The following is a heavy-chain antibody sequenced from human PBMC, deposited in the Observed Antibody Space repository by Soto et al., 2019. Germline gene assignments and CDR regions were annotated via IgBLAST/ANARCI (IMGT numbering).Heavy chain of an antibody. J-gene: IGHJ4*02. CDR2: IYYSGST. V-gene: IGHV4-30-4*01. CDR1: GGSISSGDYY. Sequence: QVQLQESGPGLVKPSQTLSLTCTVSGGSISSGDYYWSWIRQPPGKGLEWIGYIYYSGSTYYNPSLKSRVTISADTSKNQFSLKLSSVTAADTAVYYCARGVGSSGYYIDYWGQGTLVTVSS. D-gene: IGHD3-22*01. CDR3: ARGVGSSGYYIDY.